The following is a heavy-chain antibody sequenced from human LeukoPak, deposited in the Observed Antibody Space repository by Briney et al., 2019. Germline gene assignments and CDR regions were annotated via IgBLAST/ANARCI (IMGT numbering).Heavy chain of an antibody. CDR3: ARQPHRAGGPLRSFDI. J-gene: IGHJ3*02. D-gene: IGHD1-26*01. V-gene: IGHV5-51*01. CDR2: IYPGDSDT. CDR1: GCSFTSYW. Sequence: GESLKISCKGSGCSFTSYWIGWVRQMPGKGLEWMGIIYPGDSDTRYSPSFQGQVTISADRSISTAFLQWNSLKASDTAIYFCARQPHRAGGPLRSFDIWGQGTMVTVSS.